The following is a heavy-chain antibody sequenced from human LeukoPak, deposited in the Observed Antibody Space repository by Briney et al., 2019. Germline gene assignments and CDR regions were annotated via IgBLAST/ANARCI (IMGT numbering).Heavy chain of an antibody. CDR2: ISSSGSYI. J-gene: IGHJ4*02. CDR1: GFTFSSYS. CDR3: ARIGIAAADFDY. D-gene: IGHD6-13*01. V-gene: IGHV3-21*01. Sequence: PGGSLRLSCAASGFTFSSYSMNWVRQAPGKGLEWVSSISSSGSYIYYADSVKGRFTISRDNAKNSLYLQMNSLRAEDTAVYYCARIGIAAADFDYWGQGTLVTVSS.